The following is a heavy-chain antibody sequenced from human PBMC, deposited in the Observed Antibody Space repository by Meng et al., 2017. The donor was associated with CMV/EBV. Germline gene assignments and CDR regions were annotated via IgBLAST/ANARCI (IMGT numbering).Heavy chain of an antibody. D-gene: IGHD3-22*01. CDR3: ARGVVTMIVVYDP. CDR2: IYYSGST. CDR1: VGSISSSSYY. V-gene: IGHV4-39*07. J-gene: IGHJ5*02. Sequence: QLQQRRWGPGLVKPSQTLSLTCTVSVGSISSSSYYWGWIRQPPGKGLEWIGSIYYSGSTYYNPSLKSRVTISVDTSKNQFSLKLSSVTAADTAVYYCARGVVTMIVVYDPWGQGTLVTVSS.